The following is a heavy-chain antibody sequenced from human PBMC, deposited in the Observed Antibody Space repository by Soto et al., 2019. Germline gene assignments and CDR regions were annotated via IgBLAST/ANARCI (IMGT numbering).Heavy chain of an antibody. CDR1: GGSISTSNW. D-gene: IGHD6-13*01. CDR3: AWGRADLAAAAAFDG. J-gene: IGHJ4*02. CDR2: VYRTGST. V-gene: IGHV4-4*02. Sequence: SETLSLTCAVSGGSISTSNWWSWVRQPPGKGLEWIGEVYRTGSTNYNPSLESRLTISVDKSKNQFSLKLTSVTAADTAVYYCAWGRADLAAAAAFDGWGKGCLV.